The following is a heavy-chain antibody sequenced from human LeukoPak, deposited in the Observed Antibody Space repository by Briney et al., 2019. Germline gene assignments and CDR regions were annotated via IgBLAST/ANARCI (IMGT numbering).Heavy chain of an antibody. CDR1: GFTFSSYS. CDR3: ARGVPAAIERSWFDP. Sequence: NPGGSLRLSCAASGFTFSSYSMNWVRQAPGKGLERVSSISSSSSYIYYADSVKGRFTISRDNAKNSLYLQMNSLRAEDTAVYYCARGVPAAIERSWFDPWGQGTLVTVSS. J-gene: IGHJ5*02. V-gene: IGHV3-21*01. CDR2: ISSSSSYI. D-gene: IGHD2-2*02.